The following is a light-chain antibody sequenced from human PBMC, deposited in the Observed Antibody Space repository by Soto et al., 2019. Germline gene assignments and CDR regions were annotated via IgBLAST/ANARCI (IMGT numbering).Light chain of an antibody. CDR3: QQLNSYPIT. Sequence: IQLTQSPSSLSASVGDRVTITCRASQGLSSYLAWYQQKPGKAPKLLIYAASTLQSGVPSRFSGSGSGTDFTLTISSLHPEDFATYYCQQLNSYPITFGQGTRLEIK. V-gene: IGKV1-9*01. J-gene: IGKJ5*01. CDR2: AAS. CDR1: QGLSSY.